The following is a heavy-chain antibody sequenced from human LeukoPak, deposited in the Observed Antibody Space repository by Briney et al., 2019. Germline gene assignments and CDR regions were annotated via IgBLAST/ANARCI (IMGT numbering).Heavy chain of an antibody. CDR3: ARDLGSDILTGPDYMDV. Sequence: GASVKVSCKASGYTFTGYYMHWVRQAPGQGLEWMGWINPNSGGTNYAQKFQGRVTMTRDTSISTAYMELSRLRSDDTAVYYCARDLGSDILTGPDYMDVWGKGTTVTISS. CDR1: GYTFTGYY. V-gene: IGHV1-2*02. J-gene: IGHJ6*03. D-gene: IGHD3-9*01. CDR2: INPNSGGT.